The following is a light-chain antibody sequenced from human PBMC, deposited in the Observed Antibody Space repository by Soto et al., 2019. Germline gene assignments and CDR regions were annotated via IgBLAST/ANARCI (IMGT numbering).Light chain of an antibody. CDR1: QTVYSN. V-gene: IGKV3-15*01. CDR2: GAT. J-gene: IGKJ2*01. Sequence: EVVMTQSPATLSVSPGESVTLSCKASQTVYSNLAWYQQKPGQAPRLLLSGATTRAAGIPARYCGSGSGTEFTLTISSLQSEDIAVYYCQQYKNWPPVTFGQGTKLEIK. CDR3: QQYKNWPPVT.